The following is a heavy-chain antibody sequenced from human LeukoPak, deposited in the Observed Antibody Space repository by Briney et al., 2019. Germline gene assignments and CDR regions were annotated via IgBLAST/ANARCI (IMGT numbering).Heavy chain of an antibody. CDR3: ARKNQWLAQFDY. CDR1: GGSFSGYY. J-gene: IGHJ4*02. D-gene: IGHD6-19*01. V-gene: IGHV4-34*01. CDR2: INHSGST. Sequence: SETLSLTCAVYGGSFSGYYWSWIRQPPGKGMEWIGEINHSGSTNYNPSLKSRVTISVDTSKNQFSLKLSSVTAADTAVYYCARKNQWLAQFDYWGQGTLVTVSS.